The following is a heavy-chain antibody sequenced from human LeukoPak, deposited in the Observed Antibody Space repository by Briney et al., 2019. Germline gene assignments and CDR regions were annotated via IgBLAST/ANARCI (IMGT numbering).Heavy chain of an antibody. CDR3: ARGKYYYGSENNWFDP. CDR2: ISSSGSTI. Sequence: GGSLRLSCAASGFTFSDYYMSWIRQAPGKGLEWVSYISSSGSTIYYADSVKGRFTISRDNAKNSLYLQMNSLRAQDTAAYYCARGKYYYGSENNWFDPWGQGTLVTVSS. V-gene: IGHV3-11*01. CDR1: GFTFSDYY. D-gene: IGHD3-10*01. J-gene: IGHJ5*02.